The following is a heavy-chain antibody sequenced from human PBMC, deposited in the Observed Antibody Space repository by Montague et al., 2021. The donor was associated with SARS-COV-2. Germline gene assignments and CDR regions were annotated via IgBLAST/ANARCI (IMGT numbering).Heavy chain of an antibody. J-gene: IGHJ4*02. D-gene: IGHD6-19*01. CDR1: GFSLNTSGMC. CDR3: ARTYAPSAVAVDY. Sequence: PALVKPTQTLTLTCTFTGFSLNTSGMCVGWIRQPPGKALEWLARIDWDDDKYYSTSLKTRLTISKDTSKNQVVLTMTNMDPVDTATYYCARTYAPSAVAVDYWGQGTLVTVSS. CDR2: IDWDDDK. V-gene: IGHV2-70*11.